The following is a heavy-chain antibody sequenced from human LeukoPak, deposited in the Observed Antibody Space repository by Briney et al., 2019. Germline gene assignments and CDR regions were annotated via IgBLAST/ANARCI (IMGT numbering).Heavy chain of an antibody. D-gene: IGHD5-18*01. Sequence: GGSLGLSCAASGFTFSSYGMHWVRQAPGKGLEWVAVIWYDGSNDFYADSVKGRFTTSRDNSKNTLYLQMNSLRAEDTAMYYCARESGGYGNGFYFDYWGQGTLVTVSS. J-gene: IGHJ4*02. V-gene: IGHV3-33*08. CDR3: ARESGGYGNGFYFDY. CDR1: GFTFSSYG. CDR2: IWYDGSND.